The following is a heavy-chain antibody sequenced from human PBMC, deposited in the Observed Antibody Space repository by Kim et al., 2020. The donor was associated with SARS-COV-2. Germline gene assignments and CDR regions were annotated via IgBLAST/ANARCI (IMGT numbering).Heavy chain of an antibody. CDR2: NSGDGGST. Sequence: GGSLRLSCAASGFTFDDYAMHWVRQAPGKGLEWVSLNSGDGGSTYYADSVKGRFTISRDNSKNSLYLQMNSLRTEDTALYYCAKDTVVTRGYYYMDVWGKGTTVTVSS. J-gene: IGHJ6*03. CDR3: AKDTVVTRGYYYMDV. CDR1: GFTFDDYA. D-gene: IGHD2-21*02. V-gene: IGHV3-43*02.